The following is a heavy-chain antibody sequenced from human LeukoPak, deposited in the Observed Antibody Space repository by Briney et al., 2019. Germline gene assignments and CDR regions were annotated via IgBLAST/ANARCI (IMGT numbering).Heavy chain of an antibody. CDR2: ISAYNGNT. Sequence: ASVKVSCKTSGYTFTGYFMHWVRQAPGQGLEWMGWISAYNGNTNYAQKLQGRVTMTTDTSTSTAYMELRSLRSDDTAVCYCAREGSTTSLYYYYYYMDVWGKGTTVTISS. D-gene: IGHD2-2*01. J-gene: IGHJ6*03. V-gene: IGHV1-18*04. CDR1: GYTFTGYF. CDR3: AREGSTTSLYYYYYYMDV.